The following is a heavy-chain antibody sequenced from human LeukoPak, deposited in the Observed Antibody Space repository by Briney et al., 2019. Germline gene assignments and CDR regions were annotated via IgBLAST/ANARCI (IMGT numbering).Heavy chain of an antibody. J-gene: IGHJ3*02. Sequence: GESLKISCQGSGYSFTTYWIGWVRQMPGKGLEWMGIIYPGDSHTRYSPSFQGQVTISADKSISTAYLQWSSLKASDTAMYYCARRSYDFWSGYYDAGAFDIWGQGTMVTVSS. CDR2: IYPGDSHT. D-gene: IGHD3-3*01. CDR3: ARRSYDFWSGYYDAGAFDI. V-gene: IGHV5-51*01. CDR1: GYSFTTYW.